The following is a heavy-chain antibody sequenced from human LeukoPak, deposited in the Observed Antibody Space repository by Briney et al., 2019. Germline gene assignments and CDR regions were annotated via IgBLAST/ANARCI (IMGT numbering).Heavy chain of an antibody. CDR1: GFTFISYW. CDR2: IKQDGSEK. D-gene: IGHD4-17*01. CDR3: ARGKTTVTN. V-gene: IGHV3-7*03. J-gene: IGHJ4*02. Sequence: GGSLRHSCAASGFTFISYWMSWVRQAPGKGLEWVANIKQDGSEKYYLDSVKGRFTISRDNAKNSLYLQMNSLRAEDTAVYYCARGKTTVTNWGQGTLVTVSS.